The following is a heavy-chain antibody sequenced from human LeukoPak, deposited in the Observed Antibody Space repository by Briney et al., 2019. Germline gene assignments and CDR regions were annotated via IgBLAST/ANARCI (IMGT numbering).Heavy chain of an antibody. CDR3: AQQWLVYYFDY. J-gene: IGHJ4*02. CDR1: GFTFSSYA. Sequence: GGSLRLSCAASGFTFSSYAMSWVRQAPGEGLEWVSAISGSGGSTYYADSVKGRFTISRDNSKNTLYLQMNSLRAEDTAVYYCAQQWLVYYFDYWGQGTLVTVSS. V-gene: IGHV3-23*01. CDR2: ISGSGGST. D-gene: IGHD6-19*01.